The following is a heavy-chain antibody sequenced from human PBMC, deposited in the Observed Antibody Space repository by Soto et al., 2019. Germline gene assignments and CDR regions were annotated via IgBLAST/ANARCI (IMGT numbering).Heavy chain of an antibody. J-gene: IGHJ5*02. Sequence: GGSLRLSCAASGFTFSSYGMHWVRQAPGKGLEWVAVIWYDGSNKYYADSVKGRFTISRDNSKNTLYLQMNSLRAEDTAVYYCARDGFNYDILTGLAPWGQGTLVTVSS. CDR1: GFTFSSYG. D-gene: IGHD3-9*01. V-gene: IGHV3-33*01. CDR3: ARDGFNYDILTGLAP. CDR2: IWYDGSNK.